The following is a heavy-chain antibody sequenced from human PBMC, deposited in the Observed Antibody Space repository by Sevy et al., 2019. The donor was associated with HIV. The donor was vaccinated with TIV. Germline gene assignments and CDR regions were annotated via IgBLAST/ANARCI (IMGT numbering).Heavy chain of an antibody. D-gene: IGHD3-22*01. CDR2: ISGSGTRT. CDR1: GFNFDSYG. Sequence: GGSLRLSCAVSGFNFDSYGMTWVRQAPGKGLEWVSGISGSGTRTYYADSVKGRFIISRDNSKNTLYLQMNSLRSEDTGIYYWAKGGGGHYDPDEIGYYFYYYNMDVWGKGTTVTVSS. V-gene: IGHV3-23*01. J-gene: IGHJ6*03. CDR3: AKGGGGHYDPDEIGYYFYYYNMDV.